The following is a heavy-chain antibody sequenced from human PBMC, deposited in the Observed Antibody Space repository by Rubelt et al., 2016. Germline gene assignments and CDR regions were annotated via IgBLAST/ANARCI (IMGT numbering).Heavy chain of an antibody. CDR1: GESFSGYY. V-gene: IGHV4-34*01. CDR2: VNDSGTT. CDR3: ARHDSSSSSGPTYGMDV. J-gene: IGHJ6*02. Sequence: QVQLRQWGAGLLKPSETLSLACAVYGESFSGYYWTWIRQTPGKGLEWIGEVNDSGTTHYNASLKSRVTISVDTSKNQFSLQLSVVTAADTAVYYCARHDSSSSSGPTYGMDVWGQGTTVTVSS. D-gene: IGHD6-6*01.